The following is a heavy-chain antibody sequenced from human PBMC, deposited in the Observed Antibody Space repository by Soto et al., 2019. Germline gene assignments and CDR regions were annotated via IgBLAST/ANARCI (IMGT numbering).Heavy chain of an antibody. V-gene: IGHV1-18*01. CDR1: GYTFTRSG. D-gene: IGHD5-12*01. CDR2: ISTYNGDA. CDR3: AREGVAPYYYYGMDV. Sequence: ASVKVSCKASGYTFTRSGISWVRQAPGQGLEWMGWISTYNGDANYAQTFQGRVTMTTDTSTSTVHMEVRSLRSDDTAVYYCAREGVAPYYYYGMDVWGQGTPVTVSS. J-gene: IGHJ6*02.